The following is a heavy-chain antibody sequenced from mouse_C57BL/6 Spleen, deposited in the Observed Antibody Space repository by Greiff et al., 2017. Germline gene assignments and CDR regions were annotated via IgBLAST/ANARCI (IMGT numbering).Heavy chain of an antibody. CDR2: ISYDGSN. V-gene: IGHV3-6*01. Sequence: DVKLQESGPGLVKPSQSLSLTCSVTGYSITSGYYWNWIRQFPGNKLEWMGYISYDGSNNYNPSLKNRISITRDTSKNQFFLKLNSVTTEDTATYYSARDCPMDYWGQGTSVTVSS. CDR1: GYSITSGYY. J-gene: IGHJ4*01. CDR3: ARDCPMDY.